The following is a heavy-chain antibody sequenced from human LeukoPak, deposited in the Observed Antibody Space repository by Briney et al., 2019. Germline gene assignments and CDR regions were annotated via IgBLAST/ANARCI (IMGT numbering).Heavy chain of an antibody. J-gene: IGHJ3*02. CDR1: GGSISSYY. D-gene: IGHD3-16*02. CDR3: ARGPSVDYVWGSYRSRAFDI. Sequence: SETLSLTCTVSGGSISSYYWSWIRQPPGKGLEWIGEINHSGSTNYNPSLKSRVTISVDTSKNQFSLKLSSVTAADTAVYYCARGPSVDYVWGSYRSRAFDIWGQGTMVTVSS. CDR2: INHSGST. V-gene: IGHV4-34*01.